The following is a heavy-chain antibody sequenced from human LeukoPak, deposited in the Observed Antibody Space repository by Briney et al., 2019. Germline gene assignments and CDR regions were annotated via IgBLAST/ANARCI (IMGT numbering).Heavy chain of an antibody. J-gene: IGHJ6*02. CDR1: GFTVSSNY. CDR2: IYSGGST. Sequence: GALRLSCAASGFTVSSNYMSWVRQAPGKGLEWVSVIYSGGSTYYADSVKGRFTISRDNAKNSLYLQMNSLRAEDTALYYCAKDRANDLYYYYGMDVWGQGTTVTVSS. CDR3: AKDRANDLYYYYGMDV. V-gene: IGHV3-53*05. D-gene: IGHD3-3*01.